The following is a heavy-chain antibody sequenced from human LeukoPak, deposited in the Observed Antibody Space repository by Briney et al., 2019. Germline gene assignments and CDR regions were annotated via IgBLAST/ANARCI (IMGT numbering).Heavy chain of an antibody. CDR2: IYTSGST. Sequence: SETLSLTCTVSGGSISSYYWSWIRQPAGKGLEWIGRIYTSGSTNYNPSLKSRVTMSVDTSKNQFSLKLSSVTAADTAVYYRARDSPVVNFYWYFDLWGRGTLVTVSS. CDR1: GGSISSYY. D-gene: IGHD4-23*01. CDR3: ARDSPVVNFYWYFDL. V-gene: IGHV4-4*07. J-gene: IGHJ2*01.